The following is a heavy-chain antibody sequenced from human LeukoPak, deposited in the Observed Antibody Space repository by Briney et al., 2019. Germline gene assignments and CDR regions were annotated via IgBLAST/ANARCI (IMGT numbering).Heavy chain of an antibody. V-gene: IGHV3-48*01. Sequence: GGSLRLSYAASGFTFSSSAMSWVRQAPGKGLEWVSYIRTSSSTTYYADSVKGRFTISRDNAKSSLYLQMSSLRPEDTAMYYCAREYSSSSGRAFDIWGQGTMVTVSS. CDR3: AREYSSSSGRAFDI. D-gene: IGHD6-6*01. CDR2: IRTSSSTT. CDR1: GFTFSSSA. J-gene: IGHJ3*02.